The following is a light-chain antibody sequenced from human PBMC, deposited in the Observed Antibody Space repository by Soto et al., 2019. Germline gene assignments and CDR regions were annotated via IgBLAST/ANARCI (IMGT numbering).Light chain of an antibody. CDR3: QQFYDYPLT. J-gene: IGKJ4*01. Sequence: EIVLTQSPGTLSLSPGQRATLSCRASQSVSSNYLAWYQQKPGQAPRLLIHGASSRATAIPDRFSGSGSGTDFTLTISRLEPEDFAMYYCQQFYDYPLTFGGGTKVEIK. CDR2: GAS. V-gene: IGKV3-20*01. CDR1: QSVSSNY.